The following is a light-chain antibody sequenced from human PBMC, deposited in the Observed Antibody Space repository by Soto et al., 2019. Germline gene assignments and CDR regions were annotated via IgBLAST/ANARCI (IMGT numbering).Light chain of an antibody. Sequence: EVELTQSPATLSLSPGETATLSCRASQSVDKFLAWYQQRPGQPPRLLIFDSSNRATGAPVRFSGSGSGTVFTLTIGSLEPEDSAVYYCQQRKHWPPITFGQGTRLEIK. V-gene: IGKV3-11*01. CDR1: QSVDKF. J-gene: IGKJ5*01. CDR3: QQRKHWPPIT. CDR2: DSS.